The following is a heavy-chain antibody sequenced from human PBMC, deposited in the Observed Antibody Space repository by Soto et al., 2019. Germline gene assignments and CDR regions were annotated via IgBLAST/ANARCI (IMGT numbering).Heavy chain of an antibody. CDR1: GYTFTSYD. J-gene: IGHJ4*02. D-gene: IGHD3-10*01. CDR2: MNPNSGNT. Sequence: ASVKVSCKASGYTFTSYDINWVRQATGQGLEWMGWMNPNSGNTGYAQKVQGRVTMTRNTSISTAYMEISSLRSEDTAVYYCAKSPSMVRGAPPLDHWGQGTLVTVSS. V-gene: IGHV1-8*01. CDR3: AKSPSMVRGAPPLDH.